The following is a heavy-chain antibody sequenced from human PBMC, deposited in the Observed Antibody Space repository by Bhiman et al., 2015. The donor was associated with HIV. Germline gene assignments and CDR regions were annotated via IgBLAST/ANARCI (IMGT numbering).Heavy chain of an antibody. CDR2: IKQDGSEK. CDR3: AREGEAYNFWSVGWFDP. Sequence: EVQLMESGGGVVQPGGSLRLSCAASGFTFSSYWMSWVRQAPGKGLEWVANIKQDGSEKYYVDSVRGRFTISRDNAKNSLYLQMNSLRAEDTAVYYCAREGEAYNFWSVGWFDPWGQGTLVTVSS. V-gene: IGHV3-7*01. J-gene: IGHJ5*02. CDR1: GFTFSSYW. D-gene: IGHD3-3*01.